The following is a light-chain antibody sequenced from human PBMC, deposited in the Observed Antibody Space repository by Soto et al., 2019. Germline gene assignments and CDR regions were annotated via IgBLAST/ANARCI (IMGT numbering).Light chain of an antibody. J-gene: IGKJ4*01. V-gene: IGKV1-39*01. CDR2: GTS. CDR1: ENIFSY. CDR3: QQSYSTPLT. Sequence: GGRVTITCRASENIFSYVNWYQQKSGNAPKLLIFGTSSLHSGVPSGFSGSGSGTDFTLTISSLQPEDFATYYCQQSYSTPLTFGGGTKVDIK.